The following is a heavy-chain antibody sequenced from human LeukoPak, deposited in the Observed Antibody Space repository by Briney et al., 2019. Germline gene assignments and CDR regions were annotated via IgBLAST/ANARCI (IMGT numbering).Heavy chain of an antibody. CDR3: ARDRIAAAKNWFDP. J-gene: IGHJ5*02. Sequence: KSGGSLRLSCAVSGFTFTSYDMDWVRQAPGEGLEWVSSISSSSTYIYYADSVKGRFTISRDNAKNSVYLQMNSLRAEHTAVYYCARDRIAAAKNWFDPWGQGTLVTVSS. CDR2: ISSSSTYI. D-gene: IGHD6-13*01. CDR1: GFTFTSYD. V-gene: IGHV3-21*04.